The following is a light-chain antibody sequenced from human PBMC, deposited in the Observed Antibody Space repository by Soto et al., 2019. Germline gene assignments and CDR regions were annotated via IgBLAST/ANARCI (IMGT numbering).Light chain of an antibody. Sequence: QSVLTQPPSASGSPGQSVTISCTGTTSDIGAYNYVSWYQQRPGKAPKLIIYEVTRPPSGVPDRILGSKSYTTASLTVSGLQADDEADYYCQSNDNGLSGSDVFGTGTKVTVL. CDR1: TSDIGAYNY. CDR3: QSNDNGLSGSDV. J-gene: IGLJ1*01. CDR2: EVT. V-gene: IGLV2-8*01.